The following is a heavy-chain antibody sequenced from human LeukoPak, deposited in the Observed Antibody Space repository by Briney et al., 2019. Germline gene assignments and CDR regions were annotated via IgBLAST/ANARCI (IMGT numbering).Heavy chain of an antibody. CDR1: GFTFSSYA. D-gene: IGHD3-22*01. Sequence: GRSLRLSCAASGFTFSSYAMSWVRQAPGKGLEWVSVISGSGGSTYYADSVKGRFTISRDNSKNTLSLQMNSLRAEDTAVYYCAKDSLPYYYDSSGYLPDAFDIWGQGTMVTVSS. CDR3: AKDSLPYYYDSSGYLPDAFDI. V-gene: IGHV3-23*01. J-gene: IGHJ3*02. CDR2: ISGSGGST.